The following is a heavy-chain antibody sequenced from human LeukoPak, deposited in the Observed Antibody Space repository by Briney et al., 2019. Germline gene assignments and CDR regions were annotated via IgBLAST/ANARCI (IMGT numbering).Heavy chain of an antibody. CDR1: GGSISSGTYY. CDR2: IYNSGST. CDR3: ARRPPALGAFDI. Sequence: SETLSLTCSVSGGSISSGTYYWGWIRQSPGKGLEWLASIYNSGSTYYNPSLKSRVTISADTSKNQFSLHLSSVTAADTAIYYCARRPPALGAFDIWGHGTMVTVSS. J-gene: IGHJ3*02. V-gene: IGHV4-39*01.